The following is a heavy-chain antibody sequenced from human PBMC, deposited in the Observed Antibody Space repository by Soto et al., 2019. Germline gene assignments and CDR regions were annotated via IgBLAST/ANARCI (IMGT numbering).Heavy chain of an antibody. V-gene: IGHV3-30*18. J-gene: IGHJ6*02. CDR1: GFTFSSYG. Sequence: GGSLRLSCAASGFTFSSYGMHWVRQAPGKGLEWVAVISYDGSNKYYADSVKGRFTISRDNSKNTLYVQMNSLRPEDTAVYYCAKDQGSPSVFYGMDVWGQGTTVTVSS. CDR2: ISYDGSNK. CDR3: AKDQGSPSVFYGMDV.